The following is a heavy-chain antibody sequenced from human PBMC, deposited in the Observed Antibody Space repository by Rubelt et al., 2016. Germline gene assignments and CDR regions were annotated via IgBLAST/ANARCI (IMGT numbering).Heavy chain of an antibody. CDR2: ISSSSSYI. Sequence: GRGLEWVSSISSSSSYIYYGDSVKGRFTISRDNAKNSLYLQMNSLRAEDTAVYYCARLRGTIWSGYSPFDYWGQGTLVTVSS. D-gene: IGHD3-3*01. CDR3: ARLRGTIWSGYSPFDY. V-gene: IGHV3-21*01. J-gene: IGHJ4*02.